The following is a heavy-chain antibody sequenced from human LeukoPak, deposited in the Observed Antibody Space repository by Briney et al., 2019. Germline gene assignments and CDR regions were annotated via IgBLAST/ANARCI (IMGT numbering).Heavy chain of an antibody. J-gene: IGHJ4*02. D-gene: IGHD3-10*01. CDR1: GYTFTSYG. V-gene: IGHV1-18*01. CDR3: ARDNSVTMVRGSPGGY. CDR2: ISAYNGNT. Sequence: ASVKVSCKPSGYTFTSYGISWVRQAPGQGLEWMGWISAYNGNTNYAQTLQGRVTMTTDTSTSTAYMELRSLRSDDTAVYYWARDNSVTMVRGSPGGYWGQGTLVTVSS.